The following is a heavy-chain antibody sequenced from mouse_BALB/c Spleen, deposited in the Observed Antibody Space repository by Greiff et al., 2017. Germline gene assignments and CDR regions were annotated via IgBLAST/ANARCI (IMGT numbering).Heavy chain of an antibody. Sequence: EVQRVESGPGLVKPSQSLSLTCSVTGYSITSGYYWNWIRQFPGNKLEWMGYISYDGSNNYNPSLKNRISITRDTSKNQFFLKLNSVTTEDTATYYCARSYYGYGSAMDYWGQGTSVTVSS. CDR1: GYSITSGYY. J-gene: IGHJ4*01. CDR2: ISYDGSN. V-gene: IGHV3-6*02. D-gene: IGHD1-2*01. CDR3: ARSYYGYGSAMDY.